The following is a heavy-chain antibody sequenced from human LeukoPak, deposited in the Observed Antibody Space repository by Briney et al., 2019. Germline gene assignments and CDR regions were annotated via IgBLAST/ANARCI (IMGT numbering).Heavy chain of an antibody. CDR1: GFTVSSNY. CDR2: IYSGGST. J-gene: IGHJ6*03. CDR3: ARVVGYAYYYMDV. V-gene: IGHV3-66*02. Sequence: GGSLRLSCAASGFTVSSNYMSWVRQAPGKRLEWVSVIYSGGSTYYADSVKGRFTISRDNSKNTLYLQMNSLRAEDTAVYYCARVVGYAYYYMDVWGKGTTVTVSS. D-gene: IGHD5-12*01.